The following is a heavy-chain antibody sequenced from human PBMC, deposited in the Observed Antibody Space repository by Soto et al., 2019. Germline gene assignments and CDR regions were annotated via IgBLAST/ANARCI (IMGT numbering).Heavy chain of an antibody. CDR1: GFMFSGYG. V-gene: IGHV3-30*18. Sequence: QVQLVESGGGVVQPGASLRLSCEASGFMFSGYGMHWIRQAPGKGLEWVAVISHDGSEKYYGDSVKGRCTVSRDNSNNTLFLQIDSLRAEDTAVYYCAKLVGGVKAIGAPGDWLDPWGQGTLVTVSS. CDR3: AKLVGGVKAIGAPGDWLDP. J-gene: IGHJ5*02. D-gene: IGHD3-3*01. CDR2: ISHDGSEK.